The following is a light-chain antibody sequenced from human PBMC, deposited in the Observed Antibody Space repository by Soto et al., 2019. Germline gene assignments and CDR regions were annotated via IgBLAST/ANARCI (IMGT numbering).Light chain of an antibody. CDR3: QQRSNWPPYT. CDR2: DAS. V-gene: IGKV3-11*01. Sequence: EIVLTQSPATLSLSPGERATLSCRASQSVSSYLAWYQQKPGQAPRLLIYDASNRATGIPARFSGSGSGTDFTLIISSLEPEDFAVYYCQQRSNWPPYTFGQGTKVDIK. CDR1: QSVSSY. J-gene: IGKJ2*01.